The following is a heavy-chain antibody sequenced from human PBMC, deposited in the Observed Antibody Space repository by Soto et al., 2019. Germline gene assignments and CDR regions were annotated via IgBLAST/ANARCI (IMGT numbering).Heavy chain of an antibody. D-gene: IGHD2-15*01. CDR2: IGTSGTPT. V-gene: IGHV3-23*01. CDR3: TRILCSSRRDALDI. J-gene: IGHJ6*02. Sequence: GGSLRLSCIASGFTFRNYAMAWVRQAPGEDLEWVSAIGTSGTPTLYADSVKSRFSISRDDSRNTVSLQMNSLGVEDTATYYCTRILCSSRRDALDIWGQGTTVTVSS. CDR1: GFTFRNYA.